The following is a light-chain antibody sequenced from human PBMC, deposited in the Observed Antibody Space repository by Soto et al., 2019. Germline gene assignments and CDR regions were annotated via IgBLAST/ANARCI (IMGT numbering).Light chain of an antibody. Sequence: EIVMTQSPATLSVSPGERATLSCRASQSVNSNLAWYQQKPGQAPMLLIYGASTRATGIPARFSGSGSGTEFTLTISSLQSEDFAVYYCQQYTNWPTFGPGTKVDIK. CDR3: QQYTNWPT. CDR2: GAS. V-gene: IGKV3-15*01. CDR1: QSVNSN. J-gene: IGKJ3*01.